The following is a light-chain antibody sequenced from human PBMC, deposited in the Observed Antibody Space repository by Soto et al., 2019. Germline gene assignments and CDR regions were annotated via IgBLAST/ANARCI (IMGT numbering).Light chain of an antibody. CDR1: QSVNSN. CDR2: GAS. Sequence: ERVMTQSPATLSVSPGESTTLSCRASQSVNSNLAWYQQKPGQAPRLLIYGASTRATGVPGRFSGSGSGTEFTLTISSLQSEDSAVYYCQQYDNWPPLTFGGGTRVEIK. J-gene: IGKJ4*01. CDR3: QQYDNWPPLT. V-gene: IGKV3-15*01.